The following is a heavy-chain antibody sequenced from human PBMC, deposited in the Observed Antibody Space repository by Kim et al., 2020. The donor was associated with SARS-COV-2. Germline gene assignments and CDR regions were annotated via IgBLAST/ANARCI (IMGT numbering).Heavy chain of an antibody. D-gene: IGHD4-17*01. V-gene: IGHV4-4*02. J-gene: IGHJ6*02. Sequence: TLSLPCAVSGGSISSSNWWSWVRQPPGKGLEWIGEIYHSGSTNYNPSLKSRVTISVDKSKNQFSLKLSSVTAADTAVYYCARVSTVTESFYYYYYGMDVWGQGTTVTVSS. CDR1: GGSISSSNW. CDR3: ARVSTVTESFYYYYYGMDV. CDR2: IYHSGST.